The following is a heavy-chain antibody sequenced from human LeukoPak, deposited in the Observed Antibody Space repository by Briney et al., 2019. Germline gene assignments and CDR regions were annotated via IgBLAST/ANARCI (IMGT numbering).Heavy chain of an antibody. V-gene: IGHV3-7*01. D-gene: IGHD5-12*01. CDR1: GFTFSNYW. CDR3: VRDGGVSGYDLLDY. J-gene: IGHJ4*02. Sequence: PGGSLRLSCAASGFTFSNYWMTWVRQAPGKGLEWVAHINQDGSKEYYMDSVKARFTISRDNAKNSLSLQMNSLRAEATAVYYCVRDGGVSGYDLLDYWGQGTLVTVSS. CDR2: INQDGSKE.